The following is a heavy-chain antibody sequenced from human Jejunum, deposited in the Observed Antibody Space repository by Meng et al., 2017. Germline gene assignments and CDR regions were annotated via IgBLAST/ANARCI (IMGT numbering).Heavy chain of an antibody. D-gene: IGHD5-12*01. CDR3: ARGATGTRPFDY. CDR1: GGSITTDW. CDR2: IWHSGAS. J-gene: IGHJ4*02. Sequence: VQLEDSGPGRGKPAGPLSLTCAVSGGSITTDWWNWVRQPPGKGLEWIGEIWHSGASNYNPSLRSRVTISVDKSKNQLSLELASLTAADTAVYYCARGATGTRPFDYWGQGTLVTVSS. V-gene: IGHV4-4*02.